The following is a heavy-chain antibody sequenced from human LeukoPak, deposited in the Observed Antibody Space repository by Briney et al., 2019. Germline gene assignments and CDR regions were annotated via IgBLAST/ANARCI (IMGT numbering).Heavy chain of an antibody. CDR1: GFTFSSYS. Sequence: PGGSLRLSCAASGFTFSSYSMNWVRQAPGKGLEWVSSISSSSSYIYYADSVKGRFTISRDNAKNSLCLQMNSLRAEDTAVYYCARRKTYYDILTGSPRYYFDYWGQGTLVTVSS. CDR3: ARRKTYYDILTGSPRYYFDY. CDR2: ISSSSSYI. J-gene: IGHJ4*02. V-gene: IGHV3-21*01. D-gene: IGHD3-9*01.